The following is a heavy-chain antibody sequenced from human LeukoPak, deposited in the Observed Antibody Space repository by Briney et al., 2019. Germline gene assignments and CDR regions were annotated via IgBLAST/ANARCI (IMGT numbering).Heavy chain of an antibody. J-gene: IGHJ4*02. CDR1: GGSISNSY. CDR3: ARDSGSSPTFDY. D-gene: IGHD1-26*01. V-gene: IGHV4-59*01. Sequence: SETLSLTCTVSGGSISNSYWSWIRQPPGKGLEWIAYIYYTGNTKYNPYLESRVTISVDTSKNQFSLKLSSVTAADTAVYYCARDSGSSPTFDYWGQGTLVTVSS. CDR2: IYYTGNT.